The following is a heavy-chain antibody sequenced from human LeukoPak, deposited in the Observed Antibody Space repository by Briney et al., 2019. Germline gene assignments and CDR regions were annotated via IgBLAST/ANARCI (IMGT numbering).Heavy chain of an antibody. V-gene: IGHV4-31*11. CDR2: ISYSGST. D-gene: IGHD5-24*01. CDR1: GGSFSGYY. CDR3: ARDLGADGYNLRNWFDP. J-gene: IGHJ5*02. Sequence: SETLSLTCAVYGGSFSGYYWSWIRQHPGKGLEWIGYISYSGSTYYNPSLKSRVTISVDMSKNQFSLKLSSVTAADTAVYYCARDLGADGYNLRNWFDPWGQGTLVTVSS.